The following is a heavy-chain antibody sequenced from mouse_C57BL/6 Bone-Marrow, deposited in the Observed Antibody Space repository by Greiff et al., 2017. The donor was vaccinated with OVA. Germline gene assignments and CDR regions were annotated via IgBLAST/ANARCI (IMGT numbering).Heavy chain of an antibody. CDR3: AKPATTWYFDV. V-gene: IGHV2-3*01. CDR2: IWGDGST. J-gene: IGHJ1*03. Sequence: VQRVESGPGLVAPSQCLSITCTVSGFSLTSYGVSWVRQPPGKGLEWLGVIWGDGSTNYHSALISRLSISKDNSKRHVFLKLNRLQTDDTATYYGAKPATTWYFDVWGTGTTVTVSS. CDR1: GFSLTSYG. D-gene: IGHD2-13*01.